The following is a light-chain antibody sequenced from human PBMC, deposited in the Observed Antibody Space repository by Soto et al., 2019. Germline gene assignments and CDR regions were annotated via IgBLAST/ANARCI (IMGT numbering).Light chain of an antibody. J-gene: IGKJ1*01. Sequence: DIQMPQSPSTLSESVGDRATITCRASQNINNWLAWYQQKPGKAPKLLIYAASSLESGVPSRFSGSRSGTEFTLTISSLQPDDCATYYCQHYESNPWTFGQGTKVELK. CDR3: QHYESNPWT. CDR2: AAS. CDR1: QNINNW. V-gene: IGKV1-5*01.